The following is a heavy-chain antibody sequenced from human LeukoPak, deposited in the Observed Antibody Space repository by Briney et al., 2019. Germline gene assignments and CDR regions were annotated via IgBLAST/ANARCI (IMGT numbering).Heavy chain of an antibody. CDR3: AKGLRRSYDSPPA. V-gene: IGHV3-23*01. D-gene: IGHD3-22*01. Sequence: GGSLRLSCAASGFTFSSYVMSWVRQAPGKGLEWVSAISGSGGSTYYADSVQGRFTISRDNSKNTLYLQMNSLRAEDTAVYYCAKGLRRSYDSPPAWGQGTLVTVSS. CDR1: GFTFSSYV. J-gene: IGHJ4*02. CDR2: ISGSGGST.